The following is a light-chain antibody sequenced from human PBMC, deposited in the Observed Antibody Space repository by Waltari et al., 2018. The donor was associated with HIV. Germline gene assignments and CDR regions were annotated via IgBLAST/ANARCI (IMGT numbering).Light chain of an antibody. V-gene: IGLV1-51*02. CDR2: ESN. CDR3: ATWDSSLSVGVV. Sequence: QSVLTQPPSVSAAPGQQVTISCSGSSSNSGTNFVSWYQQLPGTAPKLLIYESNKRPSGIPDRFCGSKSGTSATLGITGLQTGDEADYYCATWDSSLSVGVVFGGGTKLTVL. J-gene: IGLJ2*01. CDR1: SSNSGTNF.